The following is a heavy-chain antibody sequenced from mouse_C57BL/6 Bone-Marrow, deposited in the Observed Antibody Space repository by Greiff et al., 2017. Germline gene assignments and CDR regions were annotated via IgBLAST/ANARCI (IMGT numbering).Heavy chain of an antibody. CDR3: AKLYG. D-gene: IGHD1-1*01. Sequence: QVQLQQPGAELVRPGTSVKLSCKASGYTFTSYWMHWVKQRPGQGLAWIGVIDPSDSYTNYNQKFKGKATLTVDTSSSTAYMQLSSLTSEDSAVYYWAKLYGWGQGTLVTVSA. J-gene: IGHJ3*01. CDR2: IDPSDSYT. V-gene: IGHV1-59*01. CDR1: GYTFTSYW.